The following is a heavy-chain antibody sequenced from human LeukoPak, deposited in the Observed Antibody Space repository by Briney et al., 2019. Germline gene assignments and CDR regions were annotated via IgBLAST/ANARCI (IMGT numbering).Heavy chain of an antibody. CDR3: TRHLERITIFGVVIPDAFGI. CDR2: IRSKANSYAT. D-gene: IGHD3-3*01. J-gene: IGHJ3*02. Sequence: GGSLRLSCAASGFTFSGSAMHWVRQASGKGLEWVGRIRSKANSYATAYAASVKGRFTISRDDSKNTAYLQMNSLKTEDTAVYYCTRHLERITIFGVVIPDAFGIWGQGTMVTVSS. CDR1: GFTFSGSA. V-gene: IGHV3-73*01.